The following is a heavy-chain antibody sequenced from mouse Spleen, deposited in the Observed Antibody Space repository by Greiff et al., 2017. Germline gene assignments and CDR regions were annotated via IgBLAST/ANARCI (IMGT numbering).Heavy chain of an antibody. CDR3: AREGLITTVVRGTWFAY. CDR1: GYAFSSSW. CDR2: IYPGDGDT. Sequence: QVQLQQSGPELVKPGASVKISCKASGYAFSSSWMNWVKQRPGKGLEWIGRIYPGDGDTNYNGKFKGKATLTADKSSSTAYMQLSSLTSEDSAVYFCAREGLITTVVRGTWFAYWGQGTLVTVSA. D-gene: IGHD1-1*01. V-gene: IGHV1-82*01. J-gene: IGHJ3*01.